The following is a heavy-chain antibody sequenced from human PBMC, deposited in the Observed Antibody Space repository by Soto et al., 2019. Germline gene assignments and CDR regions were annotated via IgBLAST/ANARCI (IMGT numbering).Heavy chain of an antibody. V-gene: IGHV5-51*01. CDR3: ARRQDYTSTFAFDY. D-gene: IGHD4-4*01. CDR1: GYNFASHW. J-gene: IGHJ4*02. CDR2: IYPSDSDT. Sequence: GESLKISCEGSGYNFASHWIGWVRQMPGKGLEWMGIIYPSDSDTRYSPSFQGQVTISADKSISTAYLQWSSLKASDSAMYYCARRQDYTSTFAFDYWGLGTLVTVSS.